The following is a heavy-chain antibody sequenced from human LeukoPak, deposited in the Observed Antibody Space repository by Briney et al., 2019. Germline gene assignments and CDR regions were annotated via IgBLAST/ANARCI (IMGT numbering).Heavy chain of an antibody. D-gene: IGHD5-24*01. V-gene: IGHV4-39*01. Sequence: PSQTLSLTCTVSGGSISSGDYYWGWIRQPPGKGLEWIGSIYHSGRTYYNPSLKSRVTISVDTSKNQFSLKLSSVAAADTAVYYCARHYNPYYFDYWGQGTLVTVSS. J-gene: IGHJ4*02. CDR1: GGSISSGDYY. CDR3: ARHYNPYYFDY. CDR2: IYHSGRT.